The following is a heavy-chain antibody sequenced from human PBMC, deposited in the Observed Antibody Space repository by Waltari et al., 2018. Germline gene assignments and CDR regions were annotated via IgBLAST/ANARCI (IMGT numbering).Heavy chain of an antibody. CDR2: ICCSGTP. D-gene: IGHD6-6*01. Sequence: QLHLQESGPELVKPSETLYLTCTVSSVSISSGAYFWGWIRQPAGKGPEWIGNICCSGTPSYNPSLDVRVAISLDASRNQFFLSLTSVTAADAAVYYCARAECSTSSCFFVSGFDPWGQGIHVTVSS. CDR3: ARAECSTSSCFFVSGFDP. CDR1: SVSISSGAYF. J-gene: IGHJ5*02. V-gene: IGHV4-39*01.